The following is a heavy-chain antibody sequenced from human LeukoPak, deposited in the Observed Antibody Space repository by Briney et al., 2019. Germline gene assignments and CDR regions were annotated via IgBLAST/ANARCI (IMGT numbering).Heavy chain of an antibody. V-gene: IGHV1-69*06. D-gene: IGHD3-10*01. CDR1: GGTFSSYA. J-gene: IGHJ4*02. CDR3: AMYPGNYGSGSYRGDY. Sequence: GASVKVSCKASGGTFSSYAISWVRQAPGQGLEWMGGIIPIFGTANYAQKFQGRVTITADKSTSTAYMELSSLRSEDTAVYYCAMYPGNYGSGSYRGDYWGQGTLVTVSS. CDR2: IIPIFGTA.